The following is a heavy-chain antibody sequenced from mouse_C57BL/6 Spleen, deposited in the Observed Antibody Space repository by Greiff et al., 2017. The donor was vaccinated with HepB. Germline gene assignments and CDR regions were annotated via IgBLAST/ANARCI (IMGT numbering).Heavy chain of an antibody. D-gene: IGHD2-3*01. J-gene: IGHJ2*01. V-gene: IGHV1-52*01. CDR1: GYTFTSYW. CDR2: IDPSDSET. CDR3: ARSDDGYWYYFDY. Sequence: QVHVKQPGAELVRPGSSVKLSCKASGYTFTSYWMHWVKQRPIQGLEWIGNIDPSDSETHYNQKFKDKATLTVDKSSSTAYMQLSSLTSEDSAVYYCARSDDGYWYYFDYWGQGTTLTVSS.